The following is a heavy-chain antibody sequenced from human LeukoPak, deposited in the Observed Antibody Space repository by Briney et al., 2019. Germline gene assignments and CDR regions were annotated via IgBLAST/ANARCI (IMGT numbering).Heavy chain of an antibody. CDR3: ARLRGNYFPDY. Sequence: PSETLSLTCTVSSGSISGYYWTWIRQPPGKGLEWIAYIYYTGSTNYNPSLESRVTISVDTSKNQFSLRLSSVTAADTAVYYCARLRGNYFPDYRGQGTLVTVSS. CDR2: IYYTGST. J-gene: IGHJ4*02. CDR1: SGSISGYY. D-gene: IGHD4-11*01. V-gene: IGHV4-59*01.